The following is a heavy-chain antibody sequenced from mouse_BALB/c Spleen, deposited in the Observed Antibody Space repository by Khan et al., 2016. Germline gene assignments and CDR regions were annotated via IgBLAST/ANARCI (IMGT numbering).Heavy chain of an antibody. CDR3: ASSPYDYVGGFAY. J-gene: IGHJ3*01. D-gene: IGHD2-4*01. CDR2: IDPANGNT. V-gene: IGHV14-3*02. CDR1: DFNIKDTY. Sequence: VELQQSGAELVKPGASVKLSCTASDFNIKDTYMHWVKQRPEQGLEWIGRIDPANGNTKYDPKFQGKATITADTSSNTAYLQLSSLTSEDTAVYSCASSPYDYVGGFAYWGQGTLVTVSA.